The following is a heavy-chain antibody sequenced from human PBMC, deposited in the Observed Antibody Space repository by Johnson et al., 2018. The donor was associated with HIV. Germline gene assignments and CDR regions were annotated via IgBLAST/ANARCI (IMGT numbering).Heavy chain of an antibody. CDR1: GFTFSSYG. Sequence: VQLVESGGGVVQPGRSLRLSCAASGFTFSSYGMHWVRQAPGKGLEWVAVIWYDGSNKNYADSVKGRFTISRDNSKNTLYLQMNSLRAEDTAVYYCANSTASDAFDIWGQGTMVTVSS. CDR3: ANSTASDAFDI. J-gene: IGHJ3*02. CDR2: IWYDGSNK. D-gene: IGHD1-1*01. V-gene: IGHV3-33*06.